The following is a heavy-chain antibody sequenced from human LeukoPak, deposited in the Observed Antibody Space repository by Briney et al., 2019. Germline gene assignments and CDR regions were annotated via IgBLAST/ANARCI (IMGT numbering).Heavy chain of an antibody. D-gene: IGHD5-18*01. CDR2: ISTNTGNP. CDR1: GYTFTGYY. CDR3: ARNLGTASDY. Sequence: GASVKVSCKASGYTFTGYYMHWVRQAPGQGLEWMGWISTNTGNPTYAQGFTGRFVFSLDTSVSTAYLQISSLKTEDTAFYYCARNLGTASDYWGQGTLVTVSS. J-gene: IGHJ4*02. V-gene: IGHV7-4-1*02.